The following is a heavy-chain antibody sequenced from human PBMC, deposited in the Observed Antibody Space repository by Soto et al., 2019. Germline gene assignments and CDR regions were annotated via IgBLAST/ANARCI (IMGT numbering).Heavy chain of an antibody. J-gene: IGHJ4*02. CDR2: IYDTEST. Sequence: QVQLQESGPGLVKPSETLSLICTVSGGPINNYYWSWIRQPPGKGLEWIGYIYDTESTNYNPSLKRRVTLXVXTXXSQLSLKVSSVTAADTAVYYCARGQRPSTSGPEAHWGQGTLVTVSS. CDR3: ARGQRPSTSGPEAH. CDR1: GGPINNYY. D-gene: IGHD3-10*01. V-gene: IGHV4-59*01.